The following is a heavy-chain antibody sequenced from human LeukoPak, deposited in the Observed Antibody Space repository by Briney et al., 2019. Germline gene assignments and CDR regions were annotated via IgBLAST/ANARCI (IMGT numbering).Heavy chain of an antibody. Sequence: GASVKVSCKASGYNFRNYGFNWVRQAPGQGLEWMGWIRSINGDTYYPEKLQGRVTLTTDKSTSTAYMELSSLRSEDTAVYYCLRGTDAFDIWGQGTMVTVSS. CDR3: LRGTDAFDI. V-gene: IGHV1-18*01. D-gene: IGHD3-10*01. J-gene: IGHJ3*02. CDR2: IRSINGDT. CDR1: GYNFRNYG.